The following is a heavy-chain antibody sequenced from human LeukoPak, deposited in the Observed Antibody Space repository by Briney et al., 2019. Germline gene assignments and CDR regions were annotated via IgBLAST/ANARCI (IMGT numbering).Heavy chain of an antibody. J-gene: IGHJ4*02. CDR1: GFTLSSYP. CDR3: ARGRGLGVVSPYFDY. Sequence: GGSLRLSCAASGFTLSSYPMHWVRQAPGKGLEWVAFISYEGISKYYADSVKGRFTISRDNSKNTLYLQMNSLRAEDTAVYYCARGRGLGVVSPYFDYWGQGTLVTVSS. V-gene: IGHV3-30-3*01. D-gene: IGHD3-3*01. CDR2: ISYEGISK.